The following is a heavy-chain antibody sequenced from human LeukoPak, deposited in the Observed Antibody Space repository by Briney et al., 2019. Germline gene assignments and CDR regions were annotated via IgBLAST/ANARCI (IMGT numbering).Heavy chain of an antibody. V-gene: IGHV4-4*02. J-gene: IGHJ6*03. CDR1: GGSISSSNW. CDR3: ARLICGTSCPGRYMDV. Sequence: SGTLSLTCAVSGGSISSSNWWSWVRQSPGKGLEWIGSIYYSGSTYYNPSLKSRVTISVDTSKNQFSLKLSSVTAADTAVYYCARLICGTSCPGRYMDVWGKGTTVTISS. D-gene: IGHD2-2*01. CDR2: IYYSGST.